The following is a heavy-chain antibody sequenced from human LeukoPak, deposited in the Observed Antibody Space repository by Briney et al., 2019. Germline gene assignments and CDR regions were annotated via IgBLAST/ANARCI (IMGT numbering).Heavy chain of an antibody. D-gene: IGHD1-26*01. V-gene: IGHV1-18*01. CDR2: ISAYNGNT. CDR3: ARVGDSGSHLYYYYYMDV. J-gene: IGHJ6*03. CDR1: GYTFTSYG. Sequence: ASVTVSCKASGYTFTSYGISWVRQAPGQGLEWMGWISAYNGNTNYAQKLQGRVTMTTDTSTSTAYMELRSLRSDDTAVYYCARVGDSGSHLYYYYYMDVWGQGTLVTVSS.